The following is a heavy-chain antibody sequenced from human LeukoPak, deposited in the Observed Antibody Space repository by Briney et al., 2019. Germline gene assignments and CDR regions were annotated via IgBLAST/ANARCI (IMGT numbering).Heavy chain of an antibody. V-gene: IGHV1-2*02. CDR2: INPNSGGT. CDR1: GYTFTGYY. D-gene: IGHD6-13*01. Sequence: GASVKVSCKASGYTFTGYYMHWVRQAPGQGLEWMGWINPNSGGTNYAQKFQGRVTMTRDTSVSTAYMELSRLRSDDTAVYYCARVLGMGYPELAAAEENAFDIWGQGTMVTVSS. J-gene: IGHJ3*02. CDR3: ARVLGMGYPELAAAEENAFDI.